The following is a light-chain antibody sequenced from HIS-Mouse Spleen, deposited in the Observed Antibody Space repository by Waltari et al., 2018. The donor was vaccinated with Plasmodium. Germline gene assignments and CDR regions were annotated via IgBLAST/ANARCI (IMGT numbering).Light chain of an antibody. V-gene: IGKV3-15*01. CDR2: GAS. CDR1: QSVSSN. J-gene: IGKJ1*01. Sequence: EIVMTQSPATLSVSPGDRATLSCRASQSVSSNLAWYQPKPGQAPRLLIYGASTRATGIPARFSGSGSGTEFTLTISSLQSEDFAVYYCQQYNNWPPTFGQGTKVEIK. CDR3: QQYNNWPPT.